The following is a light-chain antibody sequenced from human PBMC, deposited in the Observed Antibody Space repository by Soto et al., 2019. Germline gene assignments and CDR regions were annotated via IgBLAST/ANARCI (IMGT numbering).Light chain of an antibody. V-gene: IGLV2-14*01. CDR3: SSYTSSRTGRV. J-gene: IGLJ3*02. CDR2: EVS. CDR1: SSDVGGYNY. Sequence: QSALTQPASVSGSPGQSITISCTGTSSDVGGYNYVSWYQQHPGKAPKLMIYEVSNRPSGVSNRFSGSKSGNTASLTISGLQAEDEADYYCSSYTSSRTGRVFGGGTKLTVL.